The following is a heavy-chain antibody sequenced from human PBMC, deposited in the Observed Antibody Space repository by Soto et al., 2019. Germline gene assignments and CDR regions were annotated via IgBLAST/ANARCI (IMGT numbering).Heavy chain of an antibody. CDR2: INAGNGNT. J-gene: IGHJ6*02. CDR1: TFTSYA. CDR3: ARELSYSNYYYYYGMDV. Sequence: TFTSYAMHWVRQAPGQRLEWMGWINAGNGNTKYSQKFQGRVTITRDTSASTAYMELSSLRSEDTAVYYCARELSYSNYYYYYGMDVWGQGTTVTVSS. V-gene: IGHV1-3*01. D-gene: IGHD4-4*01.